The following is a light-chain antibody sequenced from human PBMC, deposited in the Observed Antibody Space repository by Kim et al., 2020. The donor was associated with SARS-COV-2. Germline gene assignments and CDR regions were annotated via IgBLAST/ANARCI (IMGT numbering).Light chain of an antibody. CDR2: GAS. J-gene: IGKJ2*01. CDR3: QQYNNWLLYT. Sequence: EIVMTQSPATLSVSPGERATLSCRASQSVSSNLAWYQQKPGQSPRLLIYGASTRATGIPARFSGSGSGTEFTLTISSLQSEDFAVYYCQQYNNWLLYTFGQGNKLEI. CDR1: QSVSSN. V-gene: IGKV3D-15*01.